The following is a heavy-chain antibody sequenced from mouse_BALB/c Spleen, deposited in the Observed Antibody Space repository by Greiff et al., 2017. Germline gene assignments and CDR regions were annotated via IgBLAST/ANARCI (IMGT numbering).Heavy chain of an antibody. D-gene: IGHD1-1*01. CDR2: IWSGGST. J-gene: IGHJ2*01. Sequence: VKLQESGPGLVQPSQSLSITCTVSGFSLTSYGVHWVRQSPGKGLEWLGVIWSGGSTDYNAAFISRLSISKDNSKSQVFFKMNSLQANDTAIYYCARNHYYGSPYYFDYWGQGTTLTVSS. CDR3: ARNHYYGSPYYFDY. V-gene: IGHV2-2*02. CDR1: GFSLTSYG.